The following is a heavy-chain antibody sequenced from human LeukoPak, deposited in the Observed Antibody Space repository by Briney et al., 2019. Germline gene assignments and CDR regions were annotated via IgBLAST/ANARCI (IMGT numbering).Heavy chain of an antibody. CDR3: AWLYDSSGYPFDY. V-gene: IGHV4-34*01. Sequence: SETLSLTCAVYGGSFSGYYWSWIRQPPGKGLEWIGEINHSGSTNYNPSLKSRVTISVDTSKNQFSLKLSSVTAADTAVYYCAWLYDSSGYPFDYWGQGTLVSVS. D-gene: IGHD3-22*01. CDR2: INHSGST. CDR1: GGSFSGYY. J-gene: IGHJ4*02.